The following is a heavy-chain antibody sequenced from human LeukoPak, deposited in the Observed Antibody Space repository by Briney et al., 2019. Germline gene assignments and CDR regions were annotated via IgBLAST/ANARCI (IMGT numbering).Heavy chain of an antibody. CDR1: GFTFNNYW. CDR2: IKKDGSEK. J-gene: IGHJ3*02. D-gene: IGHD2-15*01. V-gene: IGHV3-7*01. Sequence: GGSLRLSCAASGFTFNNYWMIWVRQAPGKGLELVANIKKDGSEKYFVDSMKGRFTFTRDNAQNSLHVQMNGLRVEDTGIYYCAISRGWYAFDIWGQGTMVTVSS. CDR3: AISRGWYAFDI.